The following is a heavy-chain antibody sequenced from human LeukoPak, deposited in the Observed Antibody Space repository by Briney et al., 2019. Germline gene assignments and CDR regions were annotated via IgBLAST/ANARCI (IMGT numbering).Heavy chain of an antibody. CDR3: VQVRLAGLFDP. Sequence: SETLSLTCTVSGASVSAYYWTWFRQPPGKRLEWLGYIHYSGSTNYNPSLNSRVTMSLDASKNQFSLKLSSVSAADTAVYYCVQVRLAGLFDPWGQGTLVTVSS. J-gene: IGHJ5*02. CDR2: IHYSGST. V-gene: IGHV4-59*02. CDR1: GASVSAYY. D-gene: IGHD3-3*02.